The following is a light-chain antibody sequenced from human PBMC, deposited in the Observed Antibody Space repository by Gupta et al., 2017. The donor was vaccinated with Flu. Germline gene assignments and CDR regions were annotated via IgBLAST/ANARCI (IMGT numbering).Light chain of an antibody. CDR3: AAWDDSLNAVV. V-gene: IGLV1-44*01. CDR2: RNS. Sequence: QSVLTQPPSASGTPGQWFTISCSGSSSNIGSTTVNWYQQIPGTAPKLLMYRNSQRPSGVPDRFSGSKSGTSASLAISGLQSEDEAEYYCAAWDDSLNAVVLGGGTKLTVI. J-gene: IGLJ3*02. CDR1: SSNIGSTT.